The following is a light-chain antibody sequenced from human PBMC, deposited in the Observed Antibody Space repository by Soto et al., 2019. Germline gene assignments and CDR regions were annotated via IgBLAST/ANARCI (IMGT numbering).Light chain of an antibody. CDR2: ADS. V-gene: IGLV3-21*02. CDR3: HVWDISGDQVV. CDR1: NIGSKS. J-gene: IGLJ2*01. Sequence: YELTQPPSVSVAPGQTATFTCGADNIGSKSVHWYQKKPGQAPLLVVFADSDRPPGIPARFSAFNSGNTAILTISMVEDGDEADYYCHVWDISGDQVVFGGGTKLTVL.